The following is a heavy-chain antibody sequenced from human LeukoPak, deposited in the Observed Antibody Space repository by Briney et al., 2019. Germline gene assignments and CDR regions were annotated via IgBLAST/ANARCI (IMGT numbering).Heavy chain of an antibody. Sequence: GGSLRLSCAASGFTFSTYAMNWVRQAPGRGLQWVSSIDPSGYTIFYADSVKGRFTISRDNAKNSLYLQMNSLRAEDTAVYYCARDLLWGQGTLVTVSS. V-gene: IGHV3-21*01. CDR2: IDPSGYTI. J-gene: IGHJ4*02. CDR3: ARDLL. CDR1: GFTFSTYA. D-gene: IGHD2/OR15-2a*01.